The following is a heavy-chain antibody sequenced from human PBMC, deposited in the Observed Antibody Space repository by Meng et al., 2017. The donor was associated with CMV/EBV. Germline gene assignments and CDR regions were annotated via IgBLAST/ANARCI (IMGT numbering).Heavy chain of an antibody. D-gene: IGHD3-3*01. CDR2: IYYSGST. CDR1: GGSISSSSYY. CDR3: ARDNTIFGVDVRGMDV. Sequence: SETLSLTCTVSGGSISSSSYYWGWIRQPPGKGLEWIGSIYYSGSTYYNPSLKSRVTISVDTSKNQFSLKLSSVTAADTAVYYCARDNTIFGVDVRGMDVWGQGTTVTVSS. V-gene: IGHV4-39*07. J-gene: IGHJ6*02.